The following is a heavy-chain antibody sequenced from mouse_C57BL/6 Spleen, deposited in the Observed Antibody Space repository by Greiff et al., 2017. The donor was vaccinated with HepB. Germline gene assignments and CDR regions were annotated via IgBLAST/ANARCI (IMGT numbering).Heavy chain of an antibody. CDR1: GFTFSSYG. V-gene: IGHV5-6*01. D-gene: IGHD2-5*01. CDR2: ISSGGSYT. Sequence: EVQLKESGGDLVKPGGSLKLSCAASGFTFSSYGMSWVRQTPDKRLEWVATISSGGSYTYYPDSVKGRFTISRDNAKNTLYLQMSSLKSEDTAMYYCARHARDSNPFAYWGQGTLVTVSA. J-gene: IGHJ3*01. CDR3: ARHARDSNPFAY.